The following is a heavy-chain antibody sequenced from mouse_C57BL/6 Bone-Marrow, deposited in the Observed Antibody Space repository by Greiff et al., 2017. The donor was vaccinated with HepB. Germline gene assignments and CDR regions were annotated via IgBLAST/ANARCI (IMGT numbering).Heavy chain of an antibody. D-gene: IGHD6-2*01. CDR1: GYTFTSYG. CDR3: ARLGDLSGAY. V-gene: IGHV1-81*01. J-gene: IGHJ3*01. CDR2: IYPRSGNT. Sequence: QVQLQQSGAELARPGASVKLSCKASGYTFTSYGISWVKQSTGQGLEWIGEIYPRSGNTYYNEKFKGKATLTADKSSSTAYMELRSLTSEDSAVYFCARLGDLSGAYWGQGTLVTVSA.